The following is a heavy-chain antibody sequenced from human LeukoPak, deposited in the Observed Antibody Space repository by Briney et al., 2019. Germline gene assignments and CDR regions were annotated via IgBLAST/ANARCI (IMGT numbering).Heavy chain of an antibody. CDR1: GFTFCSYE. J-gene: IGHJ5*02. Sequence: GGSLRLSCAASGFTFCSYEMNWVRQAPGKGLEWVSYISSTGTTIDYADSVKGRFTISRDNAKNSVHLQMTSLRAEDTAVYYCARSLVVGATYPYHWGQGTLVTVSS. V-gene: IGHV3-48*03. CDR3: ARSLVVGATYPYH. D-gene: IGHD1-26*01. CDR2: ISSTGTTI.